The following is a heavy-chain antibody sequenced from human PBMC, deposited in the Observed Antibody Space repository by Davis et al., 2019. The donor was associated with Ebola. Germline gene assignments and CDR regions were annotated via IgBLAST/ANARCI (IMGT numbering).Heavy chain of an antibody. CDR1: GFTFTNYW. CDR3: AKGARGYSYAYDVDY. Sequence: GESLKISCAASGFTFTNYWMNWVRQAPGKGLEWVANIKEDGSQKYYLDSVKGRFTISRDNSKNSLYLHMNSLSAVDTAFYYCAKGARGYSYAYDVDYWGQGTLVTVSS. CDR2: IKEDGSQK. V-gene: IGHV3-7*03. J-gene: IGHJ4*02. D-gene: IGHD5-18*01.